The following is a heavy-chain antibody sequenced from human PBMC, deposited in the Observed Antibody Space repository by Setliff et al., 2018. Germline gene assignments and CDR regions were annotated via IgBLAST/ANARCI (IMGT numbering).Heavy chain of an antibody. Sequence: GESLKISCAASGFTFSNYEMNWVRQAPGKGLEWVSTISGSAGSIHLADSVKGRFTISRDNSKNTLFLQMSSLRAADTAVYYCVKGTNVVMVYTGFDHWGQGTLVTVSS. CDR2: ISGSAGSI. V-gene: IGHV3-23*01. CDR1: GFTFSNYE. CDR3: VKGTNVVMVYTGFDH. D-gene: IGHD2-8*01. J-gene: IGHJ4*01.